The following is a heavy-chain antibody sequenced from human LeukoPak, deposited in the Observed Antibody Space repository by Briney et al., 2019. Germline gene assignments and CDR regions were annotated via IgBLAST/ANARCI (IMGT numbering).Heavy chain of an antibody. CDR2: INPSGGRT. CDR3: ARGPGEGGSSGYYYGKPEDPAEYYFDY. J-gene: IGHJ4*02. Sequence: ASVKVSCKASGYILTDYYMHWVRQAPGQGLEWMGIINPSGGRTSYAQKFQGRVTMTRDMSTSTVYMELSSLRSEDTAVYYCARGPGEGGSSGYYYGKPEDPAEYYFDYWGQGTLVTVSS. CDR1: GYILTDYY. D-gene: IGHD3-22*01. V-gene: IGHV1-46*01.